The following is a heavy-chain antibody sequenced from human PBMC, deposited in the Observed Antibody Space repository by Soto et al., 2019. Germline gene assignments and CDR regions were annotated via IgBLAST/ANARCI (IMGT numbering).Heavy chain of an antibody. J-gene: IGHJ4*02. CDR1: GYTFSNYG. D-gene: IGHD3-16*02. CDR2: ISAYNGSA. CDR3: ARLVVSHLYYFDY. Sequence: QLQLVQSGVEVKTPGASVKVSCKASGYTFSNYGFTWVRQAPGQGLEWMGWISAYNGSADYAEKFQGRVSMTTDTSTSTGYMELRSLRSDDTAVYYCARLVVSHLYYFDYWGQGTLGTVSS. V-gene: IGHV1-18*01.